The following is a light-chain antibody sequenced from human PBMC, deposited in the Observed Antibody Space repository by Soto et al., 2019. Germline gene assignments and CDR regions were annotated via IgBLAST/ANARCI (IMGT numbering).Light chain of an antibody. Sequence: IVLTQSPGTLSSSPGERATLSCRASQSVSTNNLAWYQQRPGRAPRLLIYAASRRATGIPDRFSGSGSGTDFTLTISRLEPEDLAVYYCQQYLTSPKTFGQGTKVDIK. CDR2: AAS. CDR1: QSVSTNN. CDR3: QQYLTSPKT. J-gene: IGKJ1*01. V-gene: IGKV3-20*01.